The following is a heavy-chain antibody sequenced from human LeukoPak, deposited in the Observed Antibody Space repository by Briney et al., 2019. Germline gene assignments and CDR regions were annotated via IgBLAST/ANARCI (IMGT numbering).Heavy chain of an antibody. J-gene: IGHJ4*02. CDR1: GGSISSYY. V-gene: IGHV4-59*01. CDR3: AGMAPGEGTIFDY. CDR2: IYSSGST. D-gene: IGHD1/OR15-1a*01. Sequence: SETLSLTCTVSGGSISSYYWSWIRQPPGKGLEWIGYIYSSGSTNYNPSLKSRVTISMDTSKNQFSLKLTSVTAADTAVYYCAGMAPGEGTIFDYWGQGTLVTVSS.